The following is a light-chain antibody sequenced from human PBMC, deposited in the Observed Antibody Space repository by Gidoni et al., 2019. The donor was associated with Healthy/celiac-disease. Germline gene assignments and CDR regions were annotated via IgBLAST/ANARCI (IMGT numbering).Light chain of an antibody. CDR3: QQSYSTPQCT. V-gene: IGKV1-39*01. CDR2: AAS. CDR1: QSISSY. Sequence: DIQMTQSPSSLSASVGDRVTITCRASQSISSYLNWYQQKPGKAPKLLIYAASSLQSGVPSRFSGSGSGTDFTLTISSLQPEDFATYYCQQSYSTPQCTFGQXTKLEIK. J-gene: IGKJ2*02.